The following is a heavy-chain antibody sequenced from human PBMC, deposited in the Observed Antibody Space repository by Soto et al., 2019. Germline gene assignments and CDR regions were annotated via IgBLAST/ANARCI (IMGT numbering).Heavy chain of an antibody. V-gene: IGHV1-18*01. CDR3: ARDAQYSSRWHPIDF. J-gene: IGHJ4*02. D-gene: IGHD6-13*01. CDR2: IHTYNGHT. CDR1: GYTFTDYG. Sequence: QVQLVQSGAEVKKPGASVKDYCKASGYTFTDYGISWVRQVPGQGLEWMGWIHTYNGHTNYAQKVQVRVTMTTDTSTSTAYMELRSLRPDDTAVYYCARDAQYSSRWHPIDFWGQGTLVTVSS.